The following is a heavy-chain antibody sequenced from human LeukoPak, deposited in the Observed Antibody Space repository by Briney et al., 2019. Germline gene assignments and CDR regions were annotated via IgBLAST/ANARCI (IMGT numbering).Heavy chain of an antibody. J-gene: IGHJ5*02. CDR3: ARDSTQYYYDSSGPRDWFDP. V-gene: IGHV1-69*13. CDR2: IIPIFGTA. CDR1: GGTFSSYA. Sequence: ASVKVSCKASGGTFSSYAISWVRQAPGQGLEWMGGIIPIFGTANYAQRFQGRVTITADESTSTAYMELSSLRSEDTAVYYCARDSTQYYYDSSGPRDWFDPWGQGTLVTVSS. D-gene: IGHD3-22*01.